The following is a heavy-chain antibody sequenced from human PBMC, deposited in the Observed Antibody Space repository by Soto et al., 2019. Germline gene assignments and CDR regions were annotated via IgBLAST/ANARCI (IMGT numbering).Heavy chain of an antibody. D-gene: IGHD1-26*01. J-gene: IGHJ4*02. Sequence: SGLTLVNPTQTLTLTCTFSGISLSTSGLGVGWIRQSPGKALEWLALIYWNDDERYRPSLKSRLSITKDTSRKQVVLTVTNMDPVDTATYYCALHIVGIDQNYFDFWGQGTLVTVSS. CDR1: GISLSTSGLG. CDR3: ALHIVGIDQNYFDF. CDR2: IYWNDDE. V-gene: IGHV2-5*01.